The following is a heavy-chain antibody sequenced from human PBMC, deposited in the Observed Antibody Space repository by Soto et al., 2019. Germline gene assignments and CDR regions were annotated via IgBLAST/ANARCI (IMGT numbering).Heavy chain of an antibody. V-gene: IGHV3-7*05. CDR3: ASQRVSYAMDV. D-gene: IGHD1-1*01. Sequence: EVQLVESGGGLVQPGGSLRLSCTVSGFTFGNYWMTWVRQAPGKGLEWVANMNQNGSEKYYVGSVKGRFAISRDNAKNSLYLQMNSLSAEDSAVYYCASQRVSYAMDVWGQGTMVTVS. CDR1: GFTFGNYW. CDR2: MNQNGSEK. J-gene: IGHJ6*02.